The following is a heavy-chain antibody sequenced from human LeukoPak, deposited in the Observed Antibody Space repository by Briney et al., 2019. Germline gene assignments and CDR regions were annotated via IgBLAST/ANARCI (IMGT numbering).Heavy chain of an antibody. J-gene: IGHJ4*02. CDR2: ISWNSGSI. CDR3: AKGDY. CDR1: GFTFDGFP. Sequence: SLGLSCAASGFTFDGFPLHWVRQAPGEGLEWVSGISWNSGSIGYADSVKGRFTIFRDNAKNALYLQMNRLRAEDTAFYYCAKGDYWGQGTLVTVSS. V-gene: IGHV3-9*01.